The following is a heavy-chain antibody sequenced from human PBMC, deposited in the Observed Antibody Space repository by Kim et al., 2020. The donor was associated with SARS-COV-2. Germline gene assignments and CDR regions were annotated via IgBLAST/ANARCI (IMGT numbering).Heavy chain of an antibody. D-gene: IGHD3-10*01. V-gene: IGHV4-31*02. CDR3: ARDVDYYGSGSSDWFDP. Sequence: LKSRVTISVDTSKNQFSLKLSSVTAEDTAVYYCARDVDYYGSGSSDWFDPWGQGTLVTVSS. J-gene: IGHJ5*02.